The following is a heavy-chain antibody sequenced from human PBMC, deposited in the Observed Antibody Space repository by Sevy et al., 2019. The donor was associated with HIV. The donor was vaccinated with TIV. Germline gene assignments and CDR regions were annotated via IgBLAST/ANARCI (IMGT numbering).Heavy chain of an antibody. CDR1: GFMFSNYA. CDR3: ARNVTGGSYVSGMDV. Sequence: GGSLRLSCATSGFMFSNYAMHWVRQAPGKGLEWVALISYDGSNRYYADSVKGRFTISRDNSKYMLYVQMNSLKTEDTAVYYCARNVTGGSYVSGMDVWGQGTTVTVSS. J-gene: IGHJ6*02. V-gene: IGHV3-30-3*01. D-gene: IGHD2-21*02. CDR2: ISYDGSNR.